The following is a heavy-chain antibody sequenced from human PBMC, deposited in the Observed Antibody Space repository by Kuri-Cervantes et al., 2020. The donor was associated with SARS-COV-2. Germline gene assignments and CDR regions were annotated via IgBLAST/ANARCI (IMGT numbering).Heavy chain of an antibody. Sequence: SETLSLTCAISGDSVPSNSAAWNWIRQSPSRGLEWLGRTYYRSKWYNDYAVSVKSRITINPDTSKNQFSLQLNSVTPEDTAVYYCARDYMVRGVIPLDVWGQGTTVTVSS. CDR2: TYYRSKWYN. CDR3: ARDYMVRGVIPLDV. J-gene: IGHJ6*02. V-gene: IGHV6-1*01. CDR1: GDSVPSNSAA. D-gene: IGHD3-10*01.